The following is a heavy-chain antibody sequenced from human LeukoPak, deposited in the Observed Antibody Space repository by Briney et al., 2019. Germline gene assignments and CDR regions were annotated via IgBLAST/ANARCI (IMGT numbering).Heavy chain of an antibody. V-gene: IGHV4-59*01. D-gene: IGHD4-17*01. Sequence: PSETLSLTCTVSGGSISSYYWSWIRQPPGKGLEWIGYIYYSGSTNSNPSLKSPVTISVDTSKKQFSLKLSSVTAADTAVYYCARDDYGDYGGFDYWGQGTLVTVSS. CDR1: GGSISSYY. J-gene: IGHJ4*02. CDR2: IYYSGST. CDR3: ARDDYGDYGGFDY.